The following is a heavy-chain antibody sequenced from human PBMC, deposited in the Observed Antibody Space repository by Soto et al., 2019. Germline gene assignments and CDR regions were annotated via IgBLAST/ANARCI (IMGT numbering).Heavy chain of an antibody. D-gene: IGHD4-4*01. V-gene: IGHV3-73*01. CDR3: TGWEDYSNYNYYYYYGMDV. CDR1: GFTFSGSA. CDR2: IRSKANSYAT. J-gene: IGHJ6*02. Sequence: GGSLRLSCAASGFTFSGSAMHWVRQASGKGLEWVGRIRSKANSYATAYAASVKGRFTISRDDSKNTAYLQMNSLKTEDTAVYYCTGWEDYSNYNYYYYYGMDVWGQGTTVTVSS.